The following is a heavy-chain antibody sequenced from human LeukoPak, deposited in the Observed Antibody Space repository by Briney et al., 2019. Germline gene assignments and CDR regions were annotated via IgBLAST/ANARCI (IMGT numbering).Heavy chain of an antibody. D-gene: IGHD4-11*01. CDR2: ISHDGSNK. V-gene: IGHV3-30*14. CDR3: ARDDYSNYG. Sequence: PGGSLRLSCAASGFTFSSYAIHWVRQAPGKGLEWVAVISHDGSNKYYADSVKGRFTISRDNSKNTLYLQMNSLRAEDTAVYYCARDDYSNYGWGQGTLVTVSS. CDR1: GFTFSSYA. J-gene: IGHJ4*02.